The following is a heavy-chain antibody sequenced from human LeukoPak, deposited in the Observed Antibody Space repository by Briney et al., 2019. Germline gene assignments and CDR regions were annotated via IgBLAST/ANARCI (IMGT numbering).Heavy chain of an antibody. CDR2: ISSSSSYI. J-gene: IGHJ3*02. Sequence: GGSLRLSCAASGFTLSSYSMNWVRQAPGKGLELVSSISSSSSYIYYADSVKGRFTISRDNAKSSLYLQMNSLRAEETAVYYCAREGREGDWNDVGSAFDIWGQGTMVTVSS. CDR1: GFTLSSYS. D-gene: IGHD1-1*01. V-gene: IGHV3-21*01. CDR3: AREGREGDWNDVGSAFDI.